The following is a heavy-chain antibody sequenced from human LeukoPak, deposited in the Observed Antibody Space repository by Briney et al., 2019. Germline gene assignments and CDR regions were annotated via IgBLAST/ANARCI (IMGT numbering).Heavy chain of an antibody. J-gene: IGHJ3*02. D-gene: IGHD4-23*01. CDR2: IYYSGST. Sequence: SETLSLTCTVSGGSISSYYWSWIRQPPGKGLEWIGYIYYSGSTNYNPSLKSRVTISVDTSKNQFSLKLSSVTAADTAVYYCARGTVGAFDIWGQGTMVTVSS. CDR1: GGSISSYY. V-gene: IGHV4-59*01. CDR3: ARGTVGAFDI.